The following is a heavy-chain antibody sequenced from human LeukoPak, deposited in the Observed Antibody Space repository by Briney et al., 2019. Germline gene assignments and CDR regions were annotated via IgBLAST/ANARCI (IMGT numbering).Heavy chain of an antibody. CDR3: ASLVRGYSYGSHYYYMDV. D-gene: IGHD5-18*01. V-gene: IGHV1-8*02. CDR2: MNPNSGNT. Sequence: ASVKVSCKASGYTFTSYYMHWVRQAPGQGLEWMGWMNPNSGNTGYAQKFQGRVTMTRNTSISTAYMELSSLRSEDTAVYYCASLVRGYSYGSHYYYMDVWGKGTTVTVSS. J-gene: IGHJ6*03. CDR1: GYTFTSYY.